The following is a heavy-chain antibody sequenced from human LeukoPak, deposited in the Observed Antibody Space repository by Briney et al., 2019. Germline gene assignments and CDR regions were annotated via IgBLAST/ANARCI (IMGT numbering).Heavy chain of an antibody. Sequence: PSETLSLTCAVNGGSISGYEWSWIRQSPGKGLEWIGEINHSGGTNYNPSLKSRVTISVDTSKNQFSLELSSVTAADTAVYYCARSVGSAWGQGILVTVSS. CDR3: ARSVGSA. CDR1: GGSISGYE. J-gene: IGHJ5*02. CDR2: INHSGGT. V-gene: IGHV4-34*01. D-gene: IGHD1-26*01.